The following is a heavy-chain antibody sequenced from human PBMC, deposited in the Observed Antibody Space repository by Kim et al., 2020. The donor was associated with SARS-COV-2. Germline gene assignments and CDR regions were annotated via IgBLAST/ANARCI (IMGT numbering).Heavy chain of an antibody. J-gene: IGHJ4*02. CDR2: INPSSTNT. CDR3: AREYYSNPVY. V-gene: IGHV3-11*05. D-gene: IGHD4-4*01. Sequence: GGSLRLSCAASGFTFRDYYMSWIRQAPGKGLEWVSYINPSSTNTRYADSVKARFTISRDNAKNSLYLQMNSLRAEDTAVYYCAREYYSNPVYWGQGTLVT. CDR1: GFTFRDYY.